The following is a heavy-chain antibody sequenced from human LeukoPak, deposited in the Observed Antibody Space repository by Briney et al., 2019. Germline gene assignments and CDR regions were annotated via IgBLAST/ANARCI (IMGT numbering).Heavy chain of an antibody. CDR2: IYYSGST. D-gene: IGHD3-10*01. V-gene: IGHV4-59*01. Sequence: SETLSLTCTVSGGSISSYYWSWIRQPPGKGLEWIGYIYYSGSTNYDPSLKSRVTISVDTSKNQFSLKLSSVTAADTAVYYCARGRSSMVRGYYYYYMDVWGKGTTVTISS. J-gene: IGHJ6*03. CDR1: GGSISSYY. CDR3: ARGRSSMVRGYYYYYMDV.